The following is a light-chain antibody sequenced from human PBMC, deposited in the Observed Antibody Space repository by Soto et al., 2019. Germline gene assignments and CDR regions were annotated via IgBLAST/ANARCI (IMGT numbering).Light chain of an antibody. J-gene: IGKJ1*01. CDR3: QHYNAFPWP. V-gene: IGKV1-5*01. Sequence: DIEMTQSPSTLSASPGDRVTITCRASQSIRNWLAWYQDKPGKAPKLLIYGASSLESGVPSRFSGSGSGTEFTLTIGGLQPDDFATYYCQHYNAFPWPFGQGTQVEIK. CDR2: GAS. CDR1: QSIRNW.